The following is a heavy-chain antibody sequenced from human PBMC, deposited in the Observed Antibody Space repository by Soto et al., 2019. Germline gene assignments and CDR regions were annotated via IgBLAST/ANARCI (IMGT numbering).Heavy chain of an antibody. CDR2: ISSRSSYT. CDR1: GFTFTYYY. D-gene: IGHD1-1*01. CDR3: ARDQPGNTYSLRLDV. J-gene: IGHJ4*02. Sequence: QVHLVDSGGGLVKPGWSLRLSCAASGFTFTYYYMSWIRQAPGSGLSWVSYISSRSSYTYYADSVKGRFTISRHNYKNSLYLAMRSLRAEDAAGYYCARDQPGNTYSLRLDVWGQGFLVTVSS. V-gene: IGHV3-11*05.